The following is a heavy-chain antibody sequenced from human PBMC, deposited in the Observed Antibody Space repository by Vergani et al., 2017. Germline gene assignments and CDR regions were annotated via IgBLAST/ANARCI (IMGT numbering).Heavy chain of an antibody. D-gene: IGHD6-13*01. CDR3: AKGNTGRQQLYPYNWFDP. CDR1: GFTFSSYA. V-gene: IGHV3-23*01. J-gene: IGHJ5*02. CDR2: ISGSDGST. Sequence: EVQLLESGGGLVQPGGSLRLSCAASGFTFSSYAMSWVRQAPGEGLEWFSAISGSDGSTYYADSVKGRFTISRDNSKNTLYLQMNSLRAEDTAVYYCAKGNTGRQQLYPYNWFDPWGQGTLVTVSS.